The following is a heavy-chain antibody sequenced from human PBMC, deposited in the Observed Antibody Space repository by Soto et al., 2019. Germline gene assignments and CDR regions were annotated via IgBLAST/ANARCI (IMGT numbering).Heavy chain of an antibody. J-gene: IGHJ4*02. CDR3: ARGESIAAAVNYFDY. CDR1: GGSVSSGSYY. V-gene: IGHV4-61*01. Sequence: SETLSLTCTVSGGSVSSGSYYWSWIRQPPGKGLEWIGYIYYSGSTNYNPSLKSRVTISVDTSKNQFSLKLSSVTAADTAVYYCARGESIAAAVNYFDYWGQGTLVTVSS. CDR2: IYYSGST. D-gene: IGHD6-13*01.